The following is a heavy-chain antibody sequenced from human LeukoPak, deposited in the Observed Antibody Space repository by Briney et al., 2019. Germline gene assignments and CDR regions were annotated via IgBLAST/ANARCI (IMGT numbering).Heavy chain of an antibody. V-gene: IGHV4-34*01. Sequence: SETLSLTCAVYGGSYSGYYWRWLRQPPAKELEGIGEINHSGSTNYNPSLKSRVTISVDTSKNQFSLKLSSVTAADTAVYYCARNPYSRHWFDPWGQGTLVTVSS. CDR2: INHSGST. CDR3: ARNPYSRHWFDP. D-gene: IGHD4-11*01. CDR1: GGSYSGYY. J-gene: IGHJ5*02.